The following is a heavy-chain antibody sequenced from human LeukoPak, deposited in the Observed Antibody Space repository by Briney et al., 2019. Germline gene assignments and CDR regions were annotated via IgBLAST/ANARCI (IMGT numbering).Heavy chain of an antibody. CDR3: ARDATPRGITMIVVAPPDAFDI. J-gene: IGHJ3*02. CDR2: ISSSSSYI. Sequence: PGGSLRLSCAASGFTFSSYSMYWVRQAPGKGLEWVSSISSSSSYIYYADSVKGRFTISRDNAKNSLYLQMNSLRAEDTAVYYCARDATPRGITMIVVAPPDAFDIWGQGTMVTVSS. CDR1: GFTFSSYS. V-gene: IGHV3-21*01. D-gene: IGHD3-22*01.